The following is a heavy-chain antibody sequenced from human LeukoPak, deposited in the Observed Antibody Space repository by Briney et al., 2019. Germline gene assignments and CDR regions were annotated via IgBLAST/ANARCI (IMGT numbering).Heavy chain of an antibody. D-gene: IGHD4-23*01. CDR1: GGSISSSSYY. CDR2: IYYSGST. V-gene: IGHV4-39*07. Sequence: SETLSLTCTVSGGSISSSSYYWGWIRQPPGKGLEWIGSIYYSGSTYYNPSLKSRVTISVDTSKNQFSLKLSSVTAADTAVYYCARDPTVVTPHDAFDIWGQGTMVTVSS. J-gene: IGHJ3*02. CDR3: ARDPTVVTPHDAFDI.